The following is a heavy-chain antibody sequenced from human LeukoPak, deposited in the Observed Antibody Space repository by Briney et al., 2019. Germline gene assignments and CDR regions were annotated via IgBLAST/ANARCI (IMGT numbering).Heavy chain of an antibody. Sequence: GASVKVSCKASGYIFSNYGISWVRQAPGQGLEWMGWISAHNGNTNYAQKFRGRVSMTTDTSTTTAHMELRTLRSDDTAVYYCVRDRYWVAGTGWFDAWGQGTLVTVSS. V-gene: IGHV1-18*01. CDR3: VRDRYWVAGTGWFDA. CDR1: GYIFSNYG. J-gene: IGHJ5*02. D-gene: IGHD6-13*01. CDR2: ISAHNGNT.